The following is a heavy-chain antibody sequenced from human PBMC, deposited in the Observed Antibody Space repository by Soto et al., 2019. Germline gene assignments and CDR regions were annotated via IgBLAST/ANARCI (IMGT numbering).Heavy chain of an antibody. D-gene: IGHD3-22*01. Sequence: SETLSLTCAVYCGSFSGYYWSWIRQPPGKGLEWIGEINHSGSTNYNPSLKSRVTISVDTSKNQFSLKLSSVTAADTAVYYCARGSGGYYNPYYFDYWGQGTLVTVSS. CDR2: INHSGST. V-gene: IGHV4-34*01. CDR3: ARGSGGYYNPYYFDY. J-gene: IGHJ4*02. CDR1: CGSFSGYY.